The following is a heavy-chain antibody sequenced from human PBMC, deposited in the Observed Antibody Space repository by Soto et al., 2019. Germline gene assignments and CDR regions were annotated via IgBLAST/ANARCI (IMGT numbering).Heavy chain of an antibody. CDR2: INWVGDK. CDR3: VHSRGSPQYYYYYSLDV. V-gene: IGHV2-5*02. D-gene: IGHD1-26*01. J-gene: IGHJ6*02. CDR1: GFSLTTSAVG. Sequence: QITLRESSPALVKPTQTLTRTCSFSGFSLTTSAVGWGWIGQPPGKPLEWLALINWVGDKRYSPSLKSRLIITKDTSKNQVVLTMTNMDPVDTATYFCVHSRGSPQYYYYYSLDVWGQGTTVTVSS.